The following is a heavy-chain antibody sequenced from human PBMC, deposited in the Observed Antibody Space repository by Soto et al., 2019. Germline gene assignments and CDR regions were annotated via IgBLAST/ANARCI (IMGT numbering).Heavy chain of an antibody. CDR2: ISGSGGST. V-gene: IGHV3-23*01. CDR1: GFTFSSYA. Sequence: GGSLRLSCAASGFTFSSYAMSWVRQAPGKGLEWVSAISGSGGSTYYADSVKGRFTISRDNSKNTLYLQMNSLRAEDTAVYYCAKDLGLSQQWLAQGLLWGQGTLVTVSS. D-gene: IGHD6-19*01. J-gene: IGHJ4*02. CDR3: AKDLGLSQQWLAQGLL.